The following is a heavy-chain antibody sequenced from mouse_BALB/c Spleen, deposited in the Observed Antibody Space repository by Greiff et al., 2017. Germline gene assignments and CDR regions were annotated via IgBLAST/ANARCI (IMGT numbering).Heavy chain of an antibody. J-gene: IGHJ4*01. CDR1: GFTFSSFG. V-gene: IGHV5-17*02. Sequence: EVKLVESGGGLVQPGGSLKLSCAASGFTFSSFGMHWVRQAPEKGLEWVAYISSGSSTIYYADTVKGRFTISRDNPKNTLFLQMTSLRSEDTAMYYCARGKDYAMDYWGQGTSVTVSS. CDR2: ISSGSSTI. CDR3: ARGKDYAMDY.